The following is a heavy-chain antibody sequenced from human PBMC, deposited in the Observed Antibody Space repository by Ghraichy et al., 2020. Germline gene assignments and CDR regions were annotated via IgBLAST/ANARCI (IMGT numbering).Heavy chain of an antibody. CDR2: ISAYNGNT. V-gene: IGHV1-18*01. CDR3: ARGSFLGGSYSGGFDY. J-gene: IGHJ4*02. D-gene: IGHD1-26*01. Sequence: ASVKVSCKASGYSFISFGISWVRQAPGQGLEWMGWISAYNGNTNYAQKLQGRVTMTTDTSTSTAYMELRSLRSDDTAVYYCARGSFLGGSYSGGFDYWGRGTLVSVSS. CDR1: GYSFISFG.